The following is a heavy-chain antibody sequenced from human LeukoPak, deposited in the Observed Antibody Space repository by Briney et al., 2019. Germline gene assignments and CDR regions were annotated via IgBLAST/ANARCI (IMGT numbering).Heavy chain of an antibody. CDR1: GFTFSSFF. CDR2: MSDDGSKK. V-gene: IGHV3-30*18. Sequence: GRSLRLSCAASGFTFSSFFMHWVRLAPGKGLEWVAVMSDDGSKKYYANSVKGRFTISRDNSKNTLYLQMNSLGAEDTAVYYCAKDDDDYGFDYWGQGTLVTVSS. CDR3: AKDDDDYGFDY. D-gene: IGHD4-17*01. J-gene: IGHJ4*02.